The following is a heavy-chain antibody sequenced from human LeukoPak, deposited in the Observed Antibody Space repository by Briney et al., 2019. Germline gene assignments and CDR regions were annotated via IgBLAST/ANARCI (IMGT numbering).Heavy chain of an antibody. CDR1: GYTFTGHY. CDR3: ARPYCSTITCFYYFDY. J-gene: IGHJ4*02. Sequence: ASVKVSCKASGYTFTGHYIHWVRQAPGQGLEWMGWINPNSGRTDYAQNFQDRVTMTRDTSISTAYMELSRLRSDDTAVYYCARPYCSTITCFYYFDYWGQGTLVTVS. V-gene: IGHV1-2*02. D-gene: IGHD2-2*01. CDR2: INPNSGRT.